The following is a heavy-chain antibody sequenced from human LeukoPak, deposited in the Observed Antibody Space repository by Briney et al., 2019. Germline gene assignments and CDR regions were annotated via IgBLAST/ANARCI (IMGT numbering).Heavy chain of an antibody. D-gene: IGHD3-10*01. CDR3: ASSRVYGHLDY. Sequence: QPGGALRLSCTASGFTFSTYPMYWVRQAPGKGLEWVSAINGNGESKYYAESMKGRFTLSRDNSKDTLYLQMNSLRAEDTAVYYCASSRVYGHLDYRGQGTLVTVSS. CDR1: GFTFSTYP. J-gene: IGHJ4*02. V-gene: IGHV3-23*01. CDR2: INGNGESK.